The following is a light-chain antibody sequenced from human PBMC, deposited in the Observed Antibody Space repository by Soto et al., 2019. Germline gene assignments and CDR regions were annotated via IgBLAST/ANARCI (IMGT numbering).Light chain of an antibody. J-gene: IGKJ1*01. CDR1: QSVRSN. V-gene: IGKV3-15*01. CDR2: GAS. Sequence: EIVMTQSPATLSVSPGERATLSCRASQSVRSNLAWYQQKPGQAPRRLIYGASTSSTGIPARFSGSGSGAEFTLPIISLQSEDFAVYYCQQYNNWPPWTFGRGTKVEIK. CDR3: QQYNNWPPWT.